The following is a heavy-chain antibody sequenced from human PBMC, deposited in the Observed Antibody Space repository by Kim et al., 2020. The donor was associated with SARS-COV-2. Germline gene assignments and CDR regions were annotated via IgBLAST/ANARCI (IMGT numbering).Heavy chain of an antibody. CDR2: ISAYNGNT. CDR1: GYTFTSYG. CDR3: ARAPERQLVQERFDP. V-gene: IGHV1-18*01. D-gene: IGHD6-13*01. J-gene: IGHJ5*02. Sequence: ASVKVSCKASGYTFTSYGISWVRQAPGQGLEWMGWISAYNGNTNYAQKLQGRVTMTTDTSTSTAYMELRSLSCDDTAVYYCARAPERQLVQERFDPWGQGPLVTVSS.